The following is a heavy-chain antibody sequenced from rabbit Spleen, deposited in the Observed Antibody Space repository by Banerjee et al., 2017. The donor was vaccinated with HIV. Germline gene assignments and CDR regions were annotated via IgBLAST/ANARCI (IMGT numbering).Heavy chain of an antibody. J-gene: IGHJ6*01. CDR3: ARDTGSSFSSYGMDL. D-gene: IGHD8-1*01. CDR1: GFSFSNNYY. Sequence: QEQLVESGGGLVQPEGSLTLTCTASGFSFSNNYYMCWVRQAPGKGLEWIACIYTGSSGSTYYASWAKGRFTISKTSSTTVTLQMTSLTAADTATYFCARDTGSSFSSYGMDLWGPGTLVTVS. CDR2: IYTGSSGST. V-gene: IGHV1S45*01.